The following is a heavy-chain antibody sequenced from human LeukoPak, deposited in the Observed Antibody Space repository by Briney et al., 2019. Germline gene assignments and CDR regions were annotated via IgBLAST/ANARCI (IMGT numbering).Heavy chain of an antibody. Sequence: GGSLRLSCAASGFTFSSYTMSWIRQAPGKGLEWVSTITTSDGNTYYADSVKGRFTVSRDNSKNTLFLQMNSLRAEDTAVYYCAKDGGLWVSAHWGDSWGRGTLVTVSS. CDR1: GFTFSSYT. CDR3: AKDGGLWVSAHWGDS. V-gene: IGHV3-23*01. CDR2: ITTSDGNT. J-gene: IGHJ4*02. D-gene: IGHD7-27*01.